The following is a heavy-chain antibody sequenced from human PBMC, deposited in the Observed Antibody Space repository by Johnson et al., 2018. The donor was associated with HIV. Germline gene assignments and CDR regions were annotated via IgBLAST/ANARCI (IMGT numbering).Heavy chain of an antibody. J-gene: IGHJ3*01. V-gene: IGHV3-53*01. CDR1: GFTVSSNY. D-gene: IGHD3-22*01. Sequence: VQLVESGGGLIQPGGSLRLSCAASGFTVSSNYMSWVRQAPGKGLEWVSVIWSGGNTWYAGSVTGRFTISRDNSKKTLYLQMNSLRAEDTAVYYCARAYYDSRGYYPHAVHVWGQGTVVTVSS. CDR2: IWSGGNT. CDR3: ARAYYDSRGYYPHAVHV.